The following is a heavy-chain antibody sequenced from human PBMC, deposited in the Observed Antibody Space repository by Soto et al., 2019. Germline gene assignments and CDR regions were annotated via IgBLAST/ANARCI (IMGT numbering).Heavy chain of an antibody. J-gene: IGHJ3*02. D-gene: IGHD3-22*01. Sequence: ASVKVSCKASGYTFTSYYMHWVRQAPGQGLEWMGIINPSGGSTSYAQKFQGRVTMTRDTSTSTVYMELSSLRSEDTAVYYCARVSGYYDSSGLDAFDIWGQGTMITVSS. CDR1: GYTFTSYY. CDR3: ARVSGYYDSSGLDAFDI. V-gene: IGHV1-46*01. CDR2: INPSGGST.